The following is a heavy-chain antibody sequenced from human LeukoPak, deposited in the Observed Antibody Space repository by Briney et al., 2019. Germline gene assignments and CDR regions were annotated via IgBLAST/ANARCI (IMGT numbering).Heavy chain of an antibody. J-gene: IGHJ6*03. CDR1: GFTFNNYG. CDR2: ISGSADNT. Sequence: EGSLRLSCAASGFTFNNYGMSWVRQAPGKGLEWVSAISGSADNTYYADSVRGRFTISRDNSKNTLYLQMNSLRAEDTAVYYCARDTSAFLTGYYYMDVWGKGTTVTVSS. D-gene: IGHD2-2*01. V-gene: IGHV3-23*01. CDR3: ARDTSAFLTGYYYMDV.